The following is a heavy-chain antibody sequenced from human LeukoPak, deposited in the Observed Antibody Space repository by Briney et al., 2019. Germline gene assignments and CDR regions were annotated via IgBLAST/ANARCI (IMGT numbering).Heavy chain of an antibody. V-gene: IGHV4-31*03. J-gene: IGHJ5*02. CDR3: ARDRFGELGNWFDP. CDR2: IYYSGST. D-gene: IGHD3-10*01. CDR1: GGSICSGGYY. Sequence: LRLSCTVSGGSICSGGYYWSWIRQHPGKGLEWIGYIYYSGSTYYNPSLKSRVTISVDTSKNQFSLKLSSVTAADTAVYYCARDRFGELGNWFDPWGQGTLVTVSS.